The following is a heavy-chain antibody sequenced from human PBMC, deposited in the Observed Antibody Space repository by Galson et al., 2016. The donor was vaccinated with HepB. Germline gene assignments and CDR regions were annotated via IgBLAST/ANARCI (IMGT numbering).Heavy chain of an antibody. CDR3: VRANWSVGYGDY. Sequence: SLRLSCAASGFTFSSYSMNWVRQAPGKGLEWVSSISSSSNYIYSADSIKGRFTISRDNTKNSLHLQMNSLRAEDTAVYYCVRANWSVGYGDYWGQEPWSPSPQ. V-gene: IGHV3-21*01. CDR1: GFTFSSYS. J-gene: IGHJ4*01. D-gene: IGHD5-12*01. CDR2: ISSSSNYI.